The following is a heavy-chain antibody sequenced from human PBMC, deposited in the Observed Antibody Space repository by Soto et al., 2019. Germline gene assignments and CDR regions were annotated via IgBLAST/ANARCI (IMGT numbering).Heavy chain of an antibody. CDR1: GFTFSSYA. Sequence: GGSLRLSCAASGFTFSSYAMSWVRQAPGKGLEWVSAISGSGGSTYYAVSVKGRFTISRDNSKNTLYLQMNSLRADDTAVYYCAKVLIQLSYAFDIWGQGTMVTVSS. D-gene: IGHD5-18*01. J-gene: IGHJ3*02. V-gene: IGHV3-23*01. CDR2: ISGSGGST. CDR3: AKVLIQLSYAFDI.